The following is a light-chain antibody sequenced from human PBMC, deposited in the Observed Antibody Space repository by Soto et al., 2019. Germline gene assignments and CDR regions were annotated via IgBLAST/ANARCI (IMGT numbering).Light chain of an antibody. CDR1: SSDVGGYNY. CDR3: SSYTTTKNCV. CDR2: EVN. J-gene: IGLJ1*01. V-gene: IGLV2-14*01. Sequence: QSALTQPASVSGSPGQSITISCTGTSSDVGGYNYVSWYQQQAGKAPKLLIYEVNYRPSGVSDRFSGSKYGTTASLTISGLQAEDEEDYYCSSYTTTKNCVLGTLTKVTVL.